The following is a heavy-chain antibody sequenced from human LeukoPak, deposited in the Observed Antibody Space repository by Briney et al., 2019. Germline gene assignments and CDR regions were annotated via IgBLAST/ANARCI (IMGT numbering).Heavy chain of an antibody. CDR1: GGSISSYY. CDR2: IYYSGST. V-gene: IGHV4-59*01. J-gene: IGHJ4*02. D-gene: IGHD3-3*01. Sequence: SETLSLTCTVSGGSISSYYWSWIRQPAGKGLEWIGYIYYSGSTNYNPSLKGRVTISVDTSKNQFSLKLSSVTAADTAVYYCARGSVAVTRVDYWGRGTLVTVSS. CDR3: ARGSVAVTRVDY.